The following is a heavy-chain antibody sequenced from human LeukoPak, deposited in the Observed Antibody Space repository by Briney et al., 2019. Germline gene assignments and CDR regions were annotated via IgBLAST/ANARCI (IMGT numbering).Heavy chain of an antibody. V-gene: IGHV4-31*03. CDR3: ARDHCSSTSCYFDY. CDR1: GGSISSGGYY. CDR2: IYYSGST. Sequence: SETLSLTCTVSGGSISSGGYYWSWIRQHPGKGLEWIGYIYYSGSTYYNPSLKSRVTISVDTSKNQFSLKLSSVTAADTAVYYCARDHCSSTSCYFDYWGQGTLVTVSS. D-gene: IGHD2-2*01. J-gene: IGHJ4*02.